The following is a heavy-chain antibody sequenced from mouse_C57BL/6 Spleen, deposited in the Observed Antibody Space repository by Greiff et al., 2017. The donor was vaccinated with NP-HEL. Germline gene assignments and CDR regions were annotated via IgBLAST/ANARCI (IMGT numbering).Heavy chain of an antibody. J-gene: IGHJ2*01. CDR2: IYPGDGDT. D-gene: IGHD1-1*01. CDR1: GYAFSSYW. V-gene: IGHV1-80*01. Sequence: VQLQQSGAELVKPGASVKISCKASGYAFSSYWMNWVKQRPGKGLEWIGQIYPGDGDTNYNGKFKGKATLTADTSSSTAYMQLSSLTSEDSAVYFCARQTTVVAPFDYWGQGTTLTVSS. CDR3: ARQTTVVAPFDY.